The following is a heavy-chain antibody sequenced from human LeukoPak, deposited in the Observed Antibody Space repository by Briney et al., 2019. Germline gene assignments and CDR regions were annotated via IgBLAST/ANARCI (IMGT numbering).Heavy chain of an antibody. CDR3: ARDTKGYCSSTSCCLDY. D-gene: IGHD2-2*01. CDR1: GFTFSSYA. CDR2: ISYDGSNK. Sequence: PGGSLRLSCAASGFTFSSYAMHWVRQAPGKGLEWVAVISYDGSNKYYADSVKGRFTISRDNSKNTLYLQMNSLRAEDTAVYYCARDTKGYCSSTSCCLDYWGQGTLVTVSS. J-gene: IGHJ4*02. V-gene: IGHV3-30*01.